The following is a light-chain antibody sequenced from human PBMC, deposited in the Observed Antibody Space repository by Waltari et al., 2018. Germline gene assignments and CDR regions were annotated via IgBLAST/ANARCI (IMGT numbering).Light chain of an antibody. CDR1: SSDIGGYNS. CDR3: SSYAGSNNYV. CDR2: EVS. J-gene: IGLJ1*01. V-gene: IGLV2-8*01. Sequence: QSALTQPPSASGPPGQSVTIPCTGPSSDIGGYNSVPWYQQHPGKAPKLVIYEVSKRPSGVPDRFSGSKSGNTASLTVSGLQAEDEADYYCSSYAGSNNYVFGTGTKVTVL.